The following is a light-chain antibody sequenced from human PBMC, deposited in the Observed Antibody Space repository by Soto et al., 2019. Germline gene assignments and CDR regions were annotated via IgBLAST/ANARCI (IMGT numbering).Light chain of an antibody. V-gene: IGLV2-14*01. CDR2: EVT. CDR1: STDVGGYNY. CDR3: GSYSSTDTPFV. Sequence: QSALAQPSSVSGSPGQSITISCTGTSTDVGGYNYVSWYQHHSGKAPKLLIYEVTNRPSGISDRFSGSESVNTASLTISGLQADDESDYYCGSYSSTDTPFVFGTGTKLTVL. J-gene: IGLJ1*01.